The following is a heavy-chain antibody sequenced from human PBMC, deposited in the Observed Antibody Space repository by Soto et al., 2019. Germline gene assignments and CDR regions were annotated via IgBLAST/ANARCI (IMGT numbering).Heavy chain of an antibody. Sequence: QVQLVESGGGVVQPGRSLRLSCAASGFTFSSYAMHWVRQAPGKGLEWVAVISYDGSNKYYADSVKGRFTISRDKSKNTLYLQMNSLRAEDTAVYYFASVTKYNWNYEGDYWGQGTLVTVSS. CDR1: GFTFSSYA. CDR3: ASVTKYNWNYEGDY. D-gene: IGHD1-7*01. J-gene: IGHJ4*02. CDR2: ISYDGSNK. V-gene: IGHV3-30-3*01.